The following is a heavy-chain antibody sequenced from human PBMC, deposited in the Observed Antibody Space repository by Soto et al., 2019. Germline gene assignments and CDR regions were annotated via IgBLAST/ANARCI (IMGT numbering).Heavy chain of an antibody. V-gene: IGHV3-23*01. CDR2: ISGSGGST. Sequence: PGGSLRFSCAASGFTFSSYAMSWVRQAPGKGLEWASAISGSGGSTYYADSVKGRFTISRDNSKNTLYLQMNSLRAEDTAVYYCAKELRRQLRYFDWTDYWGQGTLVTVSS. D-gene: IGHD3-9*01. J-gene: IGHJ4*02. CDR3: AKELRRQLRYFDWTDY. CDR1: GFTFSSYA.